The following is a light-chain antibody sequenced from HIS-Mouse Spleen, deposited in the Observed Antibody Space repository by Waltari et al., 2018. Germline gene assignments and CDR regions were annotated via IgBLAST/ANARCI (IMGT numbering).Light chain of an antibody. Sequence: QSALTQPASVSGSPGQSIPIPCTGTSSDVGGYNYVPWYQQHPGKAPKLMIYEVSNRPSGVSNRFSGSKSGNTASLTISGLQAEDEADYYCSSYTSSSTLVFGGGTKLTVL. V-gene: IGLV2-14*01. CDR3: SSYTSSSTLV. CDR2: EVS. CDR1: SSDVGGYNY. J-gene: IGLJ3*02.